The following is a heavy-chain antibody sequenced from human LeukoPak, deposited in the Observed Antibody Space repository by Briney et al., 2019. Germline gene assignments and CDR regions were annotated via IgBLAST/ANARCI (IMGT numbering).Heavy chain of an antibody. CDR1: GGSFSGYY. CDR3: ARDGSSGWKIDY. CDR2: INHSGST. J-gene: IGHJ4*02. Sequence: PSETLSLTCAVYGGSFSGYYWSWIRQPPGKGLEWIGEINHSGSTNYNPSLKSRVTISVDTSKNQFSLKLSSVTAADTAVYYCARDGSSGWKIDYWGQGTLVTVSS. V-gene: IGHV4-34*01. D-gene: IGHD6-19*01.